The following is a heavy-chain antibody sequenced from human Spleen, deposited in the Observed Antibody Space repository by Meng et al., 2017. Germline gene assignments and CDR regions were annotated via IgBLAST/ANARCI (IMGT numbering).Heavy chain of an antibody. J-gene: IGHJ4*02. D-gene: IGHD3-22*01. V-gene: IGHV4-31*03. CDR3: AREGKYNFDSSGYLIDY. CDR1: GGSINSGAYY. Sequence: LRLSCTVSGGSINSGAYYWSWIRQHPGKGLEWIGYIYYTGSTYYNPSLKSRVTISVDTSKNQFSLKLSSVGAADTAVYYCAREGKYNFDSSGYLIDYWGQGTLVTVSS. CDR2: IYYTGST.